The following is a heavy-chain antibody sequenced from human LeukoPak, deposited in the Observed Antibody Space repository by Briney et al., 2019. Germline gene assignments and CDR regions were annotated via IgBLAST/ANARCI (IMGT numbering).Heavy chain of an antibody. V-gene: IGHV1-2*06. CDR3: ARTAGRNSHFDY. Sequence: ASVKVSCKASGYTFTGYYMHRVRQAPGQGLELMGRINPNSGGTNYAQKFQGRVTMTRDTSISTAYMELSRLRSDDTAVYYCARTAGRNSHFDYWGQGTLVTVSS. D-gene: IGHD4-23*01. J-gene: IGHJ4*02. CDR2: INPNSGGT. CDR1: GYTFTGYY.